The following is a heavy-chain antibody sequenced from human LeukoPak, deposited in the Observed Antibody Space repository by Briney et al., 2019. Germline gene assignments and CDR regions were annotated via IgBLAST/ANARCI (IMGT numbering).Heavy chain of an antibody. CDR1: GYTFTSYD. CDR3: ATHISLYGVVLFDY. Sequence: ASVKVSCKASGYTFTSYDINWVRQATGQGLEWMGWMNPNSGNTGYAQKFQGRVTMTRNTSISTAYMELSSLRSEDTAVYYCATHISLYGVVLFDYWGQGTLVTVSS. V-gene: IGHV1-8*01. CDR2: MNPNSGNT. J-gene: IGHJ4*02. D-gene: IGHD4-17*01.